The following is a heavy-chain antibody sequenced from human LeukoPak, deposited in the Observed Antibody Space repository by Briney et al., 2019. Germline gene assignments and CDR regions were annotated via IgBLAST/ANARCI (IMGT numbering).Heavy chain of an antibody. Sequence: GGSLRLSCVASRFTVSSNYMSWVRQAPGKGLEWVSVIYSGGRTDYAGSVKGRFTISRDSSKNTLYLQMNSLTAEDTAVYYCARDGGDGYKANWFDTWGQGTLVTVSS. V-gene: IGHV3-66*01. D-gene: IGHD5-24*01. CDR2: IYSGGRT. CDR1: RFTVSSNY. CDR3: ARDGGDGYKANWFDT. J-gene: IGHJ5*02.